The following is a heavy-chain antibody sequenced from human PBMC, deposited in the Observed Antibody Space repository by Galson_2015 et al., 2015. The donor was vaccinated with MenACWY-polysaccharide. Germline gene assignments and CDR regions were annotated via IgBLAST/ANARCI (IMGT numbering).Heavy chain of an antibody. D-gene: IGHD2/OR15-2a*01. CDR2: INAGTGYT. V-gene: IGHV1-3*01. CDR1: RYTFSPFS. Sequence: TFSRYTFSPFSLHWVRQTPGQNFDWVGYINAGTGYTKNSQKFQGRVTISPDSFANTAYMELSSLRPDDTAVYSCAADLYAVNTYERYWGPGTQV. J-gene: IGHJ1*01. CDR3: AADLYAVNTYERY.